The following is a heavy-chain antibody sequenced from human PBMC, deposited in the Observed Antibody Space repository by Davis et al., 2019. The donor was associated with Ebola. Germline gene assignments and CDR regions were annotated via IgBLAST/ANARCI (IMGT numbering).Heavy chain of an antibody. D-gene: IGHD4-11*01. CDR2: IKQYGSEE. Sequence: GESLKISCEASGFIFSDYWMTWVRQAPGKGLEWVANIKQYGSEEYYLGSVKGRFTISRDNAKNTLYLQMDSLRAEDTAVYYCARGNNYAGDYWGQGTLVTVSS. J-gene: IGHJ4*02. V-gene: IGHV3-7*04. CDR1: GFIFSDYW. CDR3: ARGNNYAGDY.